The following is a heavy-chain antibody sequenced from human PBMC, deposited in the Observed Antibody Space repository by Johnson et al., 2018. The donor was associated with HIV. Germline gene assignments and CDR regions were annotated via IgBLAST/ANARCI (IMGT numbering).Heavy chain of an antibody. Sequence: VQLVESGGGVVQPGRSLRLSCAASGFTFSSYGMHWVRQAPAKGLEWVAVISYDGSDKDYADSVKGRFTISRDNSKNTLYLQMNSLRAEDTAVYYCAREGNYYDSSSHAFDIWGQGTMVTVSS. V-gene: IGHV3-30*04. CDR1: GFTFSSYG. D-gene: IGHD3-22*01. CDR2: ISYDGSDK. CDR3: AREGNYYDSSSHAFDI. J-gene: IGHJ3*02.